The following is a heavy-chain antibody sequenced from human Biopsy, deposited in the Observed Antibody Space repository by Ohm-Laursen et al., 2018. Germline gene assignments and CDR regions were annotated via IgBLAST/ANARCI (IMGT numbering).Heavy chain of an antibody. CDR2: INPHSGTT. CDR1: GYTFTGQY. V-gene: IGHV1-2*02. J-gene: IGHJ1*01. CDR3: AKGQDLRGGAEYFQH. D-gene: IGHD2-15*01. Sequence: GSSVKVSCKASGYTFTGQYLHWVRQVPGQGLEWMGWINPHSGTTKFAQDFQGRVTMTRDTPITTAYMELRRLRSDDTGVYYCAKGQDLRGGAEYFQHWGQGALVTVSS.